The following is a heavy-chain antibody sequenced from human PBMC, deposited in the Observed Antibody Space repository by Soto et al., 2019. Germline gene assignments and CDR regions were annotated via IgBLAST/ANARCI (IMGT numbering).Heavy chain of an antibody. CDR2: ISAYNGNT. CDR1: GYTFTSYG. J-gene: IGHJ5*02. V-gene: IGHV1-18*01. Sequence: ASVKVSCKASGYTFTSYGISWVRQAPGQGLEWMGWISAYNGNTNYAQKLQGRVTMTTDTSTSTAYMELRSLRSDDTAVYYCARDRVGVGATLYFHNWFDPWGQGTLVTVS. D-gene: IGHD1-26*01. CDR3: ARDRVGVGATLYFHNWFDP.